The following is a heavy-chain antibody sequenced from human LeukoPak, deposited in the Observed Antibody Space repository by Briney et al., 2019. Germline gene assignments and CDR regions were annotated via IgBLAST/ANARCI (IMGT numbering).Heavy chain of an antibody. D-gene: IGHD2-2*01. Sequence: GGSLRLSCAASGFTFRNYAMHWVRQAPGKGLEYVSAISSNGGITYYANSVKGRFTISRDNAKNSLYLQMNSLRAEDTAVYYCARAVLEYCSSTSCYAVGGYYYYMDVWGKGTTVTISS. J-gene: IGHJ6*03. CDR2: ISSNGGIT. CDR3: ARAVLEYCSSTSCYAVGGYYYYMDV. CDR1: GFTFRNYA. V-gene: IGHV3-64*01.